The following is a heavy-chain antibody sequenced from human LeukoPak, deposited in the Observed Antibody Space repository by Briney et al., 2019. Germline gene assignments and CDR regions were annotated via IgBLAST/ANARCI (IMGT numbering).Heavy chain of an antibody. J-gene: IGHJ4*02. D-gene: IGHD3-22*01. V-gene: IGHV4-59*08. CDR2: FSHSGTT. CDR3: ARHLDYDSGGYFYPYFDD. CDR1: GGSFSSYY. Sequence: SETLSLTCAVPGGSFSSYYWSWLRQPPGKGLEWIAYFSHSGTTNYNPSLKSRVIISVDTSNHQFSLTLRSVTAADTAVYYCARHLDYDSGGYFYPYFDDWGQGTLVTVSS.